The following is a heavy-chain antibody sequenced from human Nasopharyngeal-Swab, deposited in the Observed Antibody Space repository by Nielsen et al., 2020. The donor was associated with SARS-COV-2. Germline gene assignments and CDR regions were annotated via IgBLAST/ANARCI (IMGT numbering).Heavy chain of an antibody. D-gene: IGHD5-24*01. Sequence: SETLSLTCTVSGGSVTDTDYFWGWLRQPPVTGLEWIGNIDYGGRTFYNPSLKSRVSISVDTSKNQFSLKLHSVTAADTAVYYCASYLGVDGQKRFDYWGQGTLVTVSS. V-gene: IGHV4-39*01. J-gene: IGHJ4*02. CDR1: GGSVTDTDYF. CDR2: IDYGGRT. CDR3: ASYLGVDGQKRFDY.